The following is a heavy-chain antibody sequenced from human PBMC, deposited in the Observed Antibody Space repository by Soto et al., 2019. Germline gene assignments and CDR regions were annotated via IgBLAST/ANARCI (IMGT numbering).Heavy chain of an antibody. D-gene: IGHD3-10*01. Sequence: SETRCLRCAGSGGTIRHSKWLRWVRQPTGKGLGWIGEIYHSGSTNYNPSLKSRVTISVDKSKNQFSLKLSSVTAADTAVYYCARDEEDYYGSGRGYWGQGTLVTVS. CDR1: GGTIRHSKW. CDR3: ARDEEDYYGSGRGY. J-gene: IGHJ4*02. CDR2: IYHSGST. V-gene: IGHV4-4*02.